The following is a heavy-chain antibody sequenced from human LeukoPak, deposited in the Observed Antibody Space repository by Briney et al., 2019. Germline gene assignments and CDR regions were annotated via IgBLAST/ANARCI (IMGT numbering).Heavy chain of an antibody. D-gene: IGHD2-2*01. CDR2: ISAYNGNT. V-gene: IGHV1-18*01. Sequence: ASVKVSCKASGYTFPSYGISWVRQSPGQGLEWMGCISAYNGNTNYAQKLQGRVTMTTDTSTSTAYMELRSLRSDDTAVYYCARVNIVVVPAGGYFDYWGQGTLVTVSS. J-gene: IGHJ4*02. CDR3: ARVNIVVVPAGGYFDY. CDR1: GYTFPSYG.